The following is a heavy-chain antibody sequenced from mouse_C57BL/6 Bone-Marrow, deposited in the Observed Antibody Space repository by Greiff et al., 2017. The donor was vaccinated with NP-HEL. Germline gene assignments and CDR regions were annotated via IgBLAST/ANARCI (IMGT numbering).Heavy chain of an antibody. Sequence: EVHLVESEGGLVQPGSSMKLSCTASGFTFSDYYMAWVRQVPEKGLEWVAHINYDGSSTYYLDSLKSRFIISRDNAKNILYLQMSSLKSEDTATYYCAREASYYSKFYWYFDVWGTGTTVTVSS. V-gene: IGHV5-16*01. CDR3: AREASYYSKFYWYFDV. J-gene: IGHJ1*03. D-gene: IGHD2-5*01. CDR1: GFTFSDYY. CDR2: INYDGSST.